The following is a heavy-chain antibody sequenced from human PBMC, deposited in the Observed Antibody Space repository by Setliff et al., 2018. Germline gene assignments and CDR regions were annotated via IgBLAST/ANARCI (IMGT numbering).Heavy chain of an antibody. D-gene: IGHD3-3*01. V-gene: IGHV1-69*13. CDR3: AILTKEGNY. CDR1: GDNFNSFV. J-gene: IGHJ4*02. Sequence: ASVKVSCKASGDNFNSFVISWVRQDSGRGLEWMGGSIPMYDTTIYAEKFQGRVTINADERTTTGYMELSSLRSDDTDVYYCAILTKEGNYWGQGTRVTVSS. CDR2: SIPMYDTT.